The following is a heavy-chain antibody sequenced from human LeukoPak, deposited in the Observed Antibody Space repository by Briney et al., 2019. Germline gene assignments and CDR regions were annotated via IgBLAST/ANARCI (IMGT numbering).Heavy chain of an antibody. CDR2: ISTSHNYI. D-gene: IGHD5-18*01. J-gene: IGHJ4*02. Sequence: SGGSLRLSCVASGFTFSSRDWMNWVRQAPGKGLEWVASISTSHNYIYYADSVTGRFTISRDNARNSLYLQMNSLRAEDTAVYYCARRATTERGYSYGLDYWGQGTLVTVSS. CDR1: GFTFSSRDW. V-gene: IGHV3-21*01. CDR3: ARRATTERGYSYGLDY.